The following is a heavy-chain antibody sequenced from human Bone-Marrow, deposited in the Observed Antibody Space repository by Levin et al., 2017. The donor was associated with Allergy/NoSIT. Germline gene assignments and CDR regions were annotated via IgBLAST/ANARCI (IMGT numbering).Heavy chain of an antibody. CDR3: ARHRRYGGYIDFHD. J-gene: IGHJ4*02. V-gene: IGHV4-39*01. CDR2: IYYTGST. CDR1: GDSINSSDYY. Sequence: KPSETLSLTCSVSGDSINSSDYYWDWIRQPPGRGLEWIGTIYYTGSTYYNSSLRSRVTISVDMSKTQFSLEVKSLTAADTAVYFCARHRRYGGYIDFHDWGQGTLVIVS. D-gene: IGHD5-12*01.